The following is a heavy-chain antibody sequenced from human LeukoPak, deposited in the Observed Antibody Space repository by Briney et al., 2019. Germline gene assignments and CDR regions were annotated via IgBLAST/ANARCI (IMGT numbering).Heavy chain of an antibody. CDR1: GGSISSGDYY. D-gene: IGHD4-17*01. V-gene: IGHV4-30-4*01. CDR3: ARDLRRRTPDAFDI. Sequence: PSETLSLTCTVSGGSISSGDYYWSWIRQPPGKGLEWIGYIYYSGSTYYNPSLKSRVTISVDTSKNQFSLKLSSVTAADTAVCYCARDLRRRTPDAFDIWGQGTMVTVSS. CDR2: IYYSGST. J-gene: IGHJ3*02.